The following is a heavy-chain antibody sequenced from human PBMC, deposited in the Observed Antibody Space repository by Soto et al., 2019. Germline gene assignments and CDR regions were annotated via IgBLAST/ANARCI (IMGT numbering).Heavy chain of an antibody. CDR1: GGTFSSYA. CDR3: ASSFSLTYYYDSSGSQNAFDI. Sequence: SVKVSCKASGGTFSSYAISWVRQAPGQGLEWMGGIIPIFGTANYAQKFQGRVTITADESTSTAYMELSSLSSEDTAVYYCASSFSLTYYYDSSGSQNAFDIWGQGTMVTVS. V-gene: IGHV1-69*13. D-gene: IGHD3-22*01. J-gene: IGHJ3*02. CDR2: IIPIFGTA.